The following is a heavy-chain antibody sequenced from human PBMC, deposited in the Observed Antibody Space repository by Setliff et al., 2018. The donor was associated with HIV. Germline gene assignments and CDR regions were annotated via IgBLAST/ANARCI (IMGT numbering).Heavy chain of an antibody. CDR3: ATHFDSSSWYSFDY. J-gene: IGHJ4*02. V-gene: IGHV4-39*07. D-gene: IGHD6-13*01. CDR1: GGSISTSSYY. CDR2: IYYSGST. Sequence: SETLSLTCNVSGGSISTSSYYWIWVRQPPGEGLEWIGNIYYSGSTYYNPPLTSRVTMSVDTSKNQFSLKVRSVTVADTAVYYCATHFDSSSWYSFDYWGQGTLVTVSS.